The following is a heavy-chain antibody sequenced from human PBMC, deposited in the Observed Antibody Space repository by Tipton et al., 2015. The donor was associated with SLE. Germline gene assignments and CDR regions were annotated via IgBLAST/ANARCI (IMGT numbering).Heavy chain of an antibody. J-gene: IGHJ4*02. D-gene: IGHD6-13*01. Sequence: SLRLSCAASGFTFSSYGMHWVRQAPGKGLEWVAFIRYDGSNKYYADSVKGRFTISRDNSKNTLYLQMNSLRAEDTAVYYCAKDKGYSSSWPQIFDYWGQGTLVTVSS. CDR2: IRYDGSNK. V-gene: IGHV3-30*02. CDR1: GFTFSSYG. CDR3: AKDKGYSSSWPQIFDY.